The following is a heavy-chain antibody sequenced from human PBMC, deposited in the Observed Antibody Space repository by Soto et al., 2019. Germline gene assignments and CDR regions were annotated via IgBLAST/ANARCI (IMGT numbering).Heavy chain of an antibody. V-gene: IGHV1-46*01. D-gene: IGHD3-22*01. CDR1: GYTFTSYY. CDR3: AREVYYYDSTYAFDI. J-gene: IGHJ3*02. Sequence: ASVKVSCKASGYTFTSYYMHWVRQAPGQGLEWMGIINPSGGSTSYAQKFQGRVTMTRDTSTSTVYMELSSLRSEDTAVYYCAREVYYYDSTYAFDIWGQGTMVTVSS. CDR2: INPSGGST.